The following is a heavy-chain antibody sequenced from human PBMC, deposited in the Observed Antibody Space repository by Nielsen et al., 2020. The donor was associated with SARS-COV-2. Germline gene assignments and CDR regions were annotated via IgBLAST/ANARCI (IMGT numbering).Heavy chain of an antibody. Sequence: LRLSCTVSGASMSSGDYHWSWVRQTPGKGLEWLAFISHSGITYYNPSLKSRVIMSVDTSKNQFSLKVTSLTAADTAVYYCARVDRGSGTYNLYYFDSWGQGTLVTVSS. CDR1: GASMSSGDYH. CDR2: ISHSGIT. CDR3: ARVDRGSGTYNLYYFDS. J-gene: IGHJ4*02. V-gene: IGHV4-30-4*01. D-gene: IGHD3-10*01.